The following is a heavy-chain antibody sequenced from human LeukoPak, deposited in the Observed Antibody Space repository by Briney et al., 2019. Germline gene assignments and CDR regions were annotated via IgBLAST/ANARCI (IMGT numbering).Heavy chain of an antibody. CDR1: GFTFSSYA. CDR2: ISGSGGST. D-gene: IGHD3-10*01. J-gene: IGHJ4*02. Sequence: PGGSLRLSCAASGFTFSSYAMSWVRQAPGKGLEWVSAISGSGGSTYYADSVKDRFTISRDNSKNTLYLQMNSLRAEDTAVYYCAKASNYGSGSYYPRGVDYWGQGTLVTVSS. V-gene: IGHV3-23*01. CDR3: AKASNYGSGSYYPRGVDY.